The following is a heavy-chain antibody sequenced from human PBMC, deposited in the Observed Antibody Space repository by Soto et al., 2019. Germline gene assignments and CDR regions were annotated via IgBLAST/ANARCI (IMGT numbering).Heavy chain of an antibody. Sequence: QVQLVQSGAEMKKPGSSVKVSCQSSGGTFNTYAMNWVRQAPGQGPEWIGDISPLFGAANYAPKFQGRVTITADESTGTSYMQLRSLTSEDTALYFCAREVQVHTPAFVYWGQGTLVTVSS. V-gene: IGHV1-69*19. CDR3: AREVQVHTPAFVY. CDR1: GGTFNTYA. J-gene: IGHJ4*02. CDR2: ISPLFGAA. D-gene: IGHD3-10*01.